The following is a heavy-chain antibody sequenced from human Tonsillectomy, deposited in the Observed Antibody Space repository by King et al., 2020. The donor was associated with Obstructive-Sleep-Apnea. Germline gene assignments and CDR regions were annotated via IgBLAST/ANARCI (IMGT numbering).Heavy chain of an antibody. Sequence: VQLVESGGGLVKPGGSLRLSCAVSGFTFSDYYMSWIRQAPGKGLEWVSYISSGSSYTNYADSVKGRFTISRDKAKNSLYLQMNSLRAEDTAVYYCASGLSSGWYGLGYWGQGTLVTVSS. J-gene: IGHJ4*02. V-gene: IGHV3-11*06. CDR1: GFTFSDYY. CDR3: ASGLSSGWYGLGY. D-gene: IGHD6-19*01. CDR2: ISSGSSYT.